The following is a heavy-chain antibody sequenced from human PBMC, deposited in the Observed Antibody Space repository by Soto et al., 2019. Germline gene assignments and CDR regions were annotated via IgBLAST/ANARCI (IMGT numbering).Heavy chain of an antibody. J-gene: IGHJ4*02. D-gene: IGHD2-15*01. CDR2: IWYDGSNK. CDR3: ARVSAAEYFDY. V-gene: IGHV3-33*01. Sequence: GGSLRLSCAASGFTFSSYGMHWVRQAPGKGLEWVAVIWYDGSNKYYADSVKGRFTISRDNSKSTLYLQMNSLRAEDTAVYYCARVSAAEYFDYWGQGTLVTVSS. CDR1: GFTFSSYG.